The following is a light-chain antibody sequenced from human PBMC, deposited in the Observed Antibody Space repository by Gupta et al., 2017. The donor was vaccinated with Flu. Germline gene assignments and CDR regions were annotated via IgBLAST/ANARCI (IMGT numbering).Light chain of an antibody. V-gene: IGKV1-9*01. J-gene: IGKJ2*02. CDR3: QQLNGHPGN. CDR2: AAS. Sequence: DIQLTQSPSFVSASVGYRVTITCRASQGISTYLAWYQQKPGKVPKLLIFAASTLQSGVPPRFSGSGSGTEFILTISSLQPEDFASYYCQQLNGHPGNFGQGTKMEI. CDR1: QGISTY.